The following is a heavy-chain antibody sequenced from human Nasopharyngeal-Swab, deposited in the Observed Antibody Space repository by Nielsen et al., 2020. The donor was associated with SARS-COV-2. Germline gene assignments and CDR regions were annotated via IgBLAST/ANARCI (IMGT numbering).Heavy chain of an antibody. CDR2: IYPGYSQT. V-gene: IGHV5-51*01. CDR3: VRRLLEYCGGDCHSAAFDL. Sequence: GESLKISCKTSGYTFTKTWIGWVRQMPGNGPEWMGIIYPGYSQTKYSPSFRGQVTISVDRSISTAYLQWRRLKASDTAVYYCVRRLLEYCGGDCHSAAFDLWGRGTLVTVSS. D-gene: IGHD2-21*02. CDR1: GYTFTKTW. J-gene: IGHJ3*01.